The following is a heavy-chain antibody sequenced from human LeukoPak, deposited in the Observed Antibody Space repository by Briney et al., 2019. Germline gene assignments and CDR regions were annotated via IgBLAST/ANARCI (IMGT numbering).Heavy chain of an antibody. J-gene: IGHJ4*02. V-gene: IGHV4-59*12. CDR3: ARVGSWYYDSSGYPVVDY. CDR1: GGSISSYY. Sequence: SETLSLTCTVSGGSISSYYWSWIRQPPGKGLEWIGYIYYSGSTNYNPSLKSRVTISVDTSKNQFSLKLSSVTAADTAVYYCARVGSWYYDSSGYPVVDYWGQGTLVTVSS. CDR2: IYYSGST. D-gene: IGHD3-22*01.